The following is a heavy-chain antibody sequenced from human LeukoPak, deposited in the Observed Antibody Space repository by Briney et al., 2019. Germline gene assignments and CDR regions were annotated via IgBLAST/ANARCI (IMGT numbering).Heavy chain of an antibody. J-gene: IGHJ5*02. CDR3: AKLPYGDYNHH. CDR2: IGGGGSTT. V-gene: IGHV3-23*01. D-gene: IGHD4-17*01. CDR1: GLTFGNYG. Sequence: PGGSLRLSCVASGLTFGNYGMNWVRQAPGKGLEWVSSIGGGGSTTYYADSVRGRFTISRDNSKNSMYLQMSSLRAEDTAVYYCAKLPYGDYNHHWGQGTLVTVSS.